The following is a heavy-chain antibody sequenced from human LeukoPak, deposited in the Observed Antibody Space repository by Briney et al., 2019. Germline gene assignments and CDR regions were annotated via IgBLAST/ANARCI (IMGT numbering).Heavy chain of an antibody. Sequence: ASVKVSCKASGGTFSSYAINWVRQAPGQGLEWMGGIIPIFGTANYAQKFQGRVTITTDESTSTAYMELSSLRSEDTAVYYCARNGYYDFWSYFDYWGQGTLVTVSS. J-gene: IGHJ4*02. V-gene: IGHV1-69*05. CDR1: GGTFSSYA. CDR2: IIPIFGTA. CDR3: ARNGYYDFWSYFDY. D-gene: IGHD3-3*01.